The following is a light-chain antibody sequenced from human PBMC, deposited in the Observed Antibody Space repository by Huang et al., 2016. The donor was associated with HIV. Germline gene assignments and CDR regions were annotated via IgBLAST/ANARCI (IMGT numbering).Light chain of an antibody. V-gene: IGKV1-39*01. J-gene: IGKJ2*01. Sequence: DIQITQSPSSLSASVGDRVTITCRASQNINKYLNWYKQQPGKAPKLLISGASTLQSGVPSSFSGSGSGTDFTLTISSLQPEDSAVYFCQQSVKTPRTFGQGTKLEI. CDR2: GAS. CDR3: QQSVKTPRT. CDR1: QNINKY.